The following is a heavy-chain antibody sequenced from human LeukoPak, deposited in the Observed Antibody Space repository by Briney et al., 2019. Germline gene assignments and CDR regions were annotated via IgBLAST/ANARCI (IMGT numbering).Heavy chain of an antibody. V-gene: IGHV1-46*01. CDR3: ARDQHTGSQKISDY. D-gene: IGHD2-21*01. CDR2: INPSGGST. J-gene: IGHJ4*02. Sequence: ASVKVSCKASGYTFTSYYMHWVRQAPGQGLEWMGIINPSGGSTSYAQKFQGRLTMTTDTSTSTAYMELRSLRSDDTAVYFCARDQHTGSQKISDYWGQGTLVTVSS. CDR1: GYTFTSYY.